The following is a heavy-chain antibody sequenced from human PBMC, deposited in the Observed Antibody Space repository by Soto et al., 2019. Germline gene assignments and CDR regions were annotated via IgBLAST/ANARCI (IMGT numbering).Heavy chain of an antibody. Sequence: QVQLQESGPGLVKPSETLSLTCTVSGASISSYYWSWIRQPPGKGLEWVGFIFHSGSTNCNPSLKSRVTFSVDTSKNQFSLKLTSVTAADTAVDYCARDQNGSPHFDYWGQGIVITVSS. CDR3: ARDQNGSPHFDY. D-gene: IGHD1-26*01. CDR1: GASISSYY. J-gene: IGHJ4*02. CDR2: IFHSGST. V-gene: IGHV4-59*01.